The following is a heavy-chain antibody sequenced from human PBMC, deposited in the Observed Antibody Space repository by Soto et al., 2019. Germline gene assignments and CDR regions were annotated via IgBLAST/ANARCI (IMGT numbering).Heavy chain of an antibody. CDR2: INSDGSGT. CDR3: VRDDPGLGIDY. J-gene: IGHJ4*02. D-gene: IGHD1-26*01. V-gene: IGHV3-74*01. CDR1: GFIFSDHY. Sequence: PGGSLRLSCEASGFIFSDHYMHWVRQAPGKGPLWVSHINSDGSGTTYADSVKGRFTISRDDAKNTLYLQMNSLRDEDTAVYYCVRDDPGLGIDYWGLGTLVTVSS.